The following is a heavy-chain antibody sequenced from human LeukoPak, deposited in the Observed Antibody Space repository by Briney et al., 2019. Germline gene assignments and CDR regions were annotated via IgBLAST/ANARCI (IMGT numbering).Heavy chain of an antibody. V-gene: IGHV4-30-2*01. CDR3: ARGSSPRYYYGSGSYLDY. Sequence: SQTLSLTCAVSGGSISSGGYAWSWIRQPPGKALEWNGYIYHSGSTYYNPSLKSRVTMSVDRSKNQFSLKLSYVTAADKAVYYCARGSSPRYYYGSGSYLDYWGQGTLVTVSS. D-gene: IGHD3-10*01. CDR2: IYHSGST. J-gene: IGHJ4*02. CDR1: GGSISSGGYA.